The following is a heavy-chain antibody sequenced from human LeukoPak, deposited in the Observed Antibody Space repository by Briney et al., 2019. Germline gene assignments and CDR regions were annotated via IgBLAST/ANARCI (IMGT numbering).Heavy chain of an antibody. D-gene: IGHD6-13*01. CDR1: IDSTNGNY. V-gene: IGHV4-4*02. CDR3: AKGGYIRSSCFDP. Sequence: SETLSLTCAVSIDSTNGNYWSWVRQSPGKGLEWIGEVHRSGSTNYKPSLKRRVTISIDRSKDQISLDLTSVTAADTAVYYCAKGGYIRSSCFDPWGQGTLVTVSS. J-gene: IGHJ5*02. CDR2: VHRSGST.